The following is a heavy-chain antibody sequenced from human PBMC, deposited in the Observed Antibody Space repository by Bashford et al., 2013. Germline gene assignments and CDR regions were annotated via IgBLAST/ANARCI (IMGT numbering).Heavy chain of an antibody. CDR1: GDSITSNY. Sequence: SETLSLTCSVSGDSITSNYWSWIRQPAGKGLEWIGRIDASGYTNYNPSLKSRVTLSLDTSKNQFSXNLSSVTTADTAVYYXARDPAHPTSAVDLDYWGQGIRGHRLL. V-gene: IGHV4-4*07. J-gene: IGHJ4*02. CDR3: ARDPAHPTSAVDLDY. CDR2: IDASGYT. D-gene: IGHD6-13*01.